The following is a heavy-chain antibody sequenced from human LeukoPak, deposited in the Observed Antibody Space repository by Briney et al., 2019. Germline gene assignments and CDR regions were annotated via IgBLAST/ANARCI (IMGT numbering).Heavy chain of an antibody. D-gene: IGHD2-2*01. CDR1: GFTFSNAW. V-gene: IGHV3-15*01. CDR2: IKSKTDGGTT. CDR3: TTLNFIVVVPAGWFDP. J-gene: IGHJ5*02. Sequence: GGSLRLSCAASGFTFSNAWMSWDRQAPGKGLEWVGRIKSKTDGGTTDYAAPVKGRFTISRDDSKNTLYLQMNSLKTEDTAVYYCTTLNFIVVVPAGWFDPWGQGTLVTVSS.